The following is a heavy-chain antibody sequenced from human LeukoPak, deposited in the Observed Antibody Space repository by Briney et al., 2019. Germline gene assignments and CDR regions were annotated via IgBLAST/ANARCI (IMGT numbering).Heavy chain of an antibody. D-gene: IGHD4-17*01. J-gene: IGHJ4*02. Sequence: GGSLRLSCAASGFTFSSYSMNWVRQAPGKGLEWVSSISRSSYIYYADSVKGRVTISRDNAKNSLYLQMNSLRAEDTAVYYCARELLGYGDRDGYWGQGTLVTVSS. CDR3: ARELLGYGDRDGY. V-gene: IGHV3-21*01. CDR1: GFTFSSYS. CDR2: ISRSSYI.